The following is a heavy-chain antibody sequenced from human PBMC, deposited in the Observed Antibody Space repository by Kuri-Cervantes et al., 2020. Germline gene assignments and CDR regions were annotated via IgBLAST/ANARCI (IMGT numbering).Heavy chain of an antibody. V-gene: IGHV3-30*14. CDR3: ASNSDCSGGSCYSGYYYYGMDV. CDR1: GFTFSSYA. J-gene: IGHJ6*02. CDR2: ISYDGSNK. Sequence: LSLTCAASGFTFSSYAMHWVRQAPGKGLEWVAVISYDGSNKYYADSVKGRFTISRDNSKNTLYLQMNSLRAEDTAVYYCASNSDCSGGSCYSGYYYYGMDVWGQGTTVTVSS. D-gene: IGHD2-15*01.